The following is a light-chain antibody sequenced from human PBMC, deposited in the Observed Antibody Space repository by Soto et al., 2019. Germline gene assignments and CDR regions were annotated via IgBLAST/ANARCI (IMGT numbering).Light chain of an antibody. CDR2: GAS. J-gene: IGKJ1*01. CDR1: QNIKNY. V-gene: IGKV1-39*01. Sequence: DLQMTQSPSSLSASVGDRVTITCRTSQNIKNYLNWYQQKPGRAPKLLIYGASDLQSGVPSRFSGSGSGTDFTLTISSLQSEDFATYYCQQTYNTPPWTFGQGTKVEVK. CDR3: QQTYNTPPWT.